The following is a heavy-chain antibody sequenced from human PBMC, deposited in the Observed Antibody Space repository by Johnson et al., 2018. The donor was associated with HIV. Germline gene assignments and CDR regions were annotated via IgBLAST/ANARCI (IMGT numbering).Heavy chain of an antibody. D-gene: IGHD3-10*01. CDR2: ISSNGIGT. Sequence: VQLVESGGGVVQSGRSLRLSCAASGFTFRSYSVHWVRQAPGKGLEYVSAISSNGIGTYYANSVDGRFTISRDNDKNTLYLEMGSLRVEDMAVYYCARSRGPMRKDAFDIWGQGTKVTVSS. J-gene: IGHJ3*02. CDR3: ARSRGPMRKDAFDI. V-gene: IGHV3-64*01. CDR1: GFTFRSYS.